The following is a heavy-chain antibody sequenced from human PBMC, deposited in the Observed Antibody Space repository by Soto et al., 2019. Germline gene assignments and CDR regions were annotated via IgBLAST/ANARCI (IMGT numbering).Heavy chain of an antibody. CDR1: GFTFKGYT. CDR3: AKDKMEQWLVGGYFDY. CDR2: IIDDGGRA. Sequence: PGGSLRLSCRASGFTFKGYTMNWVRQAPGKGLEWVSAIIDDGGRAYYADSVKGRFTISRDNFKNTLSLQMNSLRAEDTAVYYCAKDKMEQWLVGGYFDYWGQGTQVTVSS. D-gene: IGHD6-19*01. V-gene: IGHV3-23*01. J-gene: IGHJ4*02.